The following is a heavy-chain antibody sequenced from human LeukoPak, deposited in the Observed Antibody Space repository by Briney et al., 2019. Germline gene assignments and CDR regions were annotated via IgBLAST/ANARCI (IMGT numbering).Heavy chain of an antibody. CDR2: FDPEDGET. CDR1: GYTLTELS. J-gene: IGHJ5*02. Sequence: ASVKVSCRVSGYTLTELSMHWVRQAPGKGPEWMGGFDPEDGETIYAQKFQGRVTMTEDTSTDTAYMEPSSLRSEDTAVYYCATDWTRDGAVAGEGWFDPWGQGTLVTVSS. V-gene: IGHV1-24*01. D-gene: IGHD6-19*01. CDR3: ATDWTRDGAVAGEGWFDP.